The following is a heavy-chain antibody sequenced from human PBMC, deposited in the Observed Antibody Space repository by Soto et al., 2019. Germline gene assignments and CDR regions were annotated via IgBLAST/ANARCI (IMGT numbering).Heavy chain of an antibody. D-gene: IGHD4-4*01. J-gene: IGHJ4*01. CDR1: GYPFSENH. CDR3: ATARRGTVSLLAD. Sequence: QVQLVQSGADVRKTGASVKVSCKASGYPFSENHIHWVRQAPGQGLEGMGWLNPYSGATKYAPKFQGRVTMTRDTSISTSYMEVNGLKSDDTAFYYCATARRGTVSLLADWGQGTLVTVSS. V-gene: IGHV1-2*02. CDR2: LNPYSGAT.